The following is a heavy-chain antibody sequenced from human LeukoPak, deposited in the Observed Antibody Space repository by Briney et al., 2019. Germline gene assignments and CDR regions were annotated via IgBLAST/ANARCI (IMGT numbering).Heavy chain of an antibody. J-gene: IGHJ6*02. V-gene: IGHV4-59*01. CDR3: ARDLGPTYYDFWSGRQGIGMDV. D-gene: IGHD3-3*01. CDR2: IYYSGST. CDR1: GGSFSSYY. Sequence: SETLSLTCTVSGGSFSSYYWSWIRQPPGKGLEWIGYIYYSGSTNYNPSLKSRVTISVDTSKNQFSLKLSSVTAADTAVYYCARDLGPTYYDFWSGRQGIGMDVWGQGTTVTVSS.